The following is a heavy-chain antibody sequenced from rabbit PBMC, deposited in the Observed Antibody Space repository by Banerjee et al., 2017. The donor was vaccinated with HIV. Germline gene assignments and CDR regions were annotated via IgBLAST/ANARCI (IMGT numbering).Heavy chain of an antibody. Sequence: QEQLEESGGDLVKPEGSLTLTCKASGFSFSSHYWMSWVRQAPGKGLEWIGTIYTGDGSTYYANWVNGRFTITRSTSLSTVTLQLTSLTAADTATYFCARDLAGVIGWNFNLWGQGTLVTVS. J-gene: IGHJ4*01. D-gene: IGHD4-1*01. CDR2: IYTGDGST. CDR3: ARDLAGVIGWNFNL. V-gene: IGHV1S47*01. CDR1: GFSFSSHY.